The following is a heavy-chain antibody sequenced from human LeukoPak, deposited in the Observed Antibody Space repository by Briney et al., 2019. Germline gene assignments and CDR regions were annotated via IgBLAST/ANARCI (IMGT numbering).Heavy chain of an antibody. D-gene: IGHD1-26*01. J-gene: IGHJ4*02. V-gene: IGHV3-21*01. Sequence: PGGSLGLSCAASGFTFSSYSMNWVRQAPGRGLEGVSSISSSSSDIYYADSVKGRFTISRDNAKNSLYLQMNSLRAEDTAVYFCARDPGSGLVGATHFDYWGQGTLVTVSS. CDR1: GFTFSSYS. CDR3: ARDPGSGLVGATHFDY. CDR2: ISSSSSDI.